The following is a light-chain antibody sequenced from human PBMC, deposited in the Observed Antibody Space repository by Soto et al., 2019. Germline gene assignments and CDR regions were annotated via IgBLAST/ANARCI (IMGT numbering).Light chain of an antibody. Sequence: AIQMTQSPPSLSASVGDRVIITCRTSQGIRNDLGWYQQKPGKAPKLLIFGASTLQSGVPSRFSGGGSGTDFTLTITRLQPEDLATYYCLQHYNYPLTFGGGTKVEVK. CDR3: LQHYNYPLT. V-gene: IGKV1-6*01. CDR1: QGIRND. CDR2: GAS. J-gene: IGKJ4*01.